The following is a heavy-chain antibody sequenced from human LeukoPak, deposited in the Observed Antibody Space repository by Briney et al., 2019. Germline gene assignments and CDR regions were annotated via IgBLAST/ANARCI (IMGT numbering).Heavy chain of an antibody. J-gene: IGHJ4*02. D-gene: IGHD5-18*01. CDR1: GYTFTDYY. Sequence: VTVPCKDSGYTFTDYYMHWVLQAPATGHEGMGLVDPQDGETIYAEKFKGRVTITADTSTDTAYMVLGSLRSEDTAVYYCATTGSLSYGDYWGQGTLVTVSS. CDR3: ATTGSLSYGDY. CDR2: VDPQDGET. V-gene: IGHV1-69-2*01.